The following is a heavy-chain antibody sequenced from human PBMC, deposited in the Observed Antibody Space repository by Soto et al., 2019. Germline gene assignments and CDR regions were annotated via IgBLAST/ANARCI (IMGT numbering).Heavy chain of an antibody. CDR2: MYYSGTT. CDR3: ARVPSP. J-gene: IGHJ5*02. V-gene: IGHV4-39*07. CDR1: GGSISSSSYF. Sequence: PSETLSLTCTVSGGSISSSSYFWGWIRQPPGKGLEWIGSMYYSGTTYYNPSLKSRVTISVDRSKNQFSLKLSSVTAADTAVYYCARVPSPWGQGTLVTVSS.